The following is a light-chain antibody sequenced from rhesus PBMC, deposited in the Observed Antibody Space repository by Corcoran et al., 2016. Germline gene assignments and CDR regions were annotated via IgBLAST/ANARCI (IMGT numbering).Light chain of an antibody. Sequence: EIVMTQSPVTLSLSPGERATLSCRASQSVSSYVAWYQQRPEQAPRLLIFGASTRATGIPDRFSGSGSGTDCTLISSSREPEDVVVYYGQQYDNWNSVGQGTKVEIK. CDR1: QSVSSY. CDR3: QQYDNWNS. V-gene: IGKV3S9*01. CDR2: GAS. J-gene: IGKJ2*01.